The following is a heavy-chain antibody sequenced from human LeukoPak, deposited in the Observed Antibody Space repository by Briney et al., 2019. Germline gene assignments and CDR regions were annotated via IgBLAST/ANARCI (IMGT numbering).Heavy chain of an antibody. J-gene: IGHJ4*02. D-gene: IGHD5-12*01. CDR2: VYTTERA. Sequence: SETLSLICTVSGAPINSYYWSWFRLPAGKGLEWIGRVYTTERARYNPSLKSRVALSFDTSKNQLSLNLTSVTAADTAVYYCARQSKRGYDYDYWGQGTLVTVSS. CDR1: GAPINSYY. CDR3: ARQSKRGYDYDY. V-gene: IGHV4-4*07.